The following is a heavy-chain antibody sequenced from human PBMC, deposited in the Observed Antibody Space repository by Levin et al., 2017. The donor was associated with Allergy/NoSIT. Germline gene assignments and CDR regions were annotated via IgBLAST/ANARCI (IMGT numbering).Heavy chain of an antibody. J-gene: IGHJ3*02. V-gene: IGHV5-51*01. D-gene: IGHD3-16*02. CDR1: GYSFTSYW. CDR3: ATYYDYIWGSYRNAFDI. Sequence: PGESLKISCKGSGYSFTSYWIGWVRQMPGKGLEWMGIIYPGDSDTRYSPSFQGQVTISADKSISTAYLQWSSLKASDTAMYYCATYYDYIWGSYRNAFDIWGQGTMVTVSS. CDR2: IYPGDSDT.